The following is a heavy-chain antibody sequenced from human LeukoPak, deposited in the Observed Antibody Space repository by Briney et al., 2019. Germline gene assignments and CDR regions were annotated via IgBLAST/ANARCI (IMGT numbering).Heavy chain of an antibody. V-gene: IGHV1-69*13. CDR3: ATDLRIAAAGTTSWVTPGAFDI. CDR2: IIPIFGTA. J-gene: IGHJ3*02. Sequence: SVKVSCKASGGTFSSYAISWVRQAPGRGLEWMGRIIPIFGTANYAQKFQGRVTITADESTSTAYMELSSLRSEDTAVYYCATDLRIAAAGTTSWVTPGAFDIWGQGTMVTVSS. D-gene: IGHD6-13*01. CDR1: GGTFSSYA.